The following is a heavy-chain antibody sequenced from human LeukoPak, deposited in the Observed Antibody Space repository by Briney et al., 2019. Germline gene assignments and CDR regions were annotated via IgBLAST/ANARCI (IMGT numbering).Heavy chain of an antibody. Sequence: PGGSLRLSCEASGFTFSSYSMNWVRQAPGKGLEWVSSISSSSSYIYYADSVKGRFTISRDNAKNSLYLQMNSLRAEDTAVYYCARDGDDILTGDPYDAFDIWGQGTMVTVSS. CDR2: ISSSSSYI. CDR1: GFTFSSYS. V-gene: IGHV3-21*01. D-gene: IGHD3-9*01. J-gene: IGHJ3*02. CDR3: ARDGDDILTGDPYDAFDI.